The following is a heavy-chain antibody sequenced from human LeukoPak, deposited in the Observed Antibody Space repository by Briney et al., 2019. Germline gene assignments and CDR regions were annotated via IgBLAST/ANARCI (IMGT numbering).Heavy chain of an antibody. Sequence: PGGSLRLSCTVSGFTFGDYAINWVRQAPGKGLEWVGFIRSKAFGETVEYAASVKGRFTISRDDSKSIAYLQMNSLKTEDTAVYYCTRDRGSSTLGDYWGQGTLVTVSS. CDR2: IRSKAFGETV. D-gene: IGHD7-27*01. CDR1: GFTFGDYA. CDR3: TRDRGSSTLGDY. V-gene: IGHV3-49*04. J-gene: IGHJ4*02.